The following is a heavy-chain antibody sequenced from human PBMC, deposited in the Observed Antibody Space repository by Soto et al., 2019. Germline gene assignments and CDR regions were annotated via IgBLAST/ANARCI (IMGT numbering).Heavy chain of an antibody. V-gene: IGHV3-30*18. J-gene: IGHJ6*02. CDR3: AKDGHLMITFGGVIVPRLGYYYYGMDV. D-gene: IGHD3-16*02. Sequence: PQRHSCTESGFKFINEAMSWISQDRGKGLEWVAGISYDGSNKYYADSVKGRFTISRDNSKNTLYLQMNSLRAEDTAVYYCAKDGHLMITFGGVIVPRLGYYYYGMDVWGQGTSVTGSS. CDR1: GFKFINEA. CDR2: ISYDGSNK.